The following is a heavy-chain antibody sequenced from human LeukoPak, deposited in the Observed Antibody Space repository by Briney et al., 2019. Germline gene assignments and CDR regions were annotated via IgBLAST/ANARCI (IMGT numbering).Heavy chain of an antibody. CDR2: IYYSGST. J-gene: IGHJ5*02. V-gene: IGHV4-39*01. CDR3: ARRKSYNWNYWFDP. Sequence: SETLSLTCTVSGGSIGSTTYYWGWIRQPPGKGLEWIGSIYYSGSTYHNPSLKSRVTISLDTSKNQFSLKLTSVTAADTAVYYCARRKSYNWNYWFDPWGQGTLVTVSS. CDR1: GGSIGSTTYY. D-gene: IGHD1-7*01.